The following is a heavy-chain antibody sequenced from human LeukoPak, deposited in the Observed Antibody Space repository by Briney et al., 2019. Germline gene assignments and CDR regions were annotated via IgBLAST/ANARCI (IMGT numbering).Heavy chain of an antibody. D-gene: IGHD2-15*01. Sequence: GGSLRLSCAASGFTFSSYSMNWVRQAPGKGLEWVSSISSSSSYIYYADSVKGRFTISRDNSKNTLYLQMNSLRAEDTAVYYCAKDGGYCSGGSCLNWFDPWGQGTLVTVSS. CDR1: GFTFSSYS. CDR3: AKDGGYCSGGSCLNWFDP. J-gene: IGHJ5*02. CDR2: ISSSSSYI. V-gene: IGHV3-21*01.